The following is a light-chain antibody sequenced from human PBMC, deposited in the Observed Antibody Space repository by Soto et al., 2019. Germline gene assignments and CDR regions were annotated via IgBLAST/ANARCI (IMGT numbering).Light chain of an antibody. V-gene: IGKV1-33*01. CDR2: DAS. CDR3: QKYNSAPFT. J-gene: IGKJ3*01. CDR1: QNINNY. Sequence: DLQMTQSPSSLSASVGDRVTITCQASQNINNYLNWYQQKPGRAPKLLIYDASNLEAGVPSRFRGSGSGTDFTFTITSLQPEDVATYYCQKYNSAPFTFGPGTKVDLK.